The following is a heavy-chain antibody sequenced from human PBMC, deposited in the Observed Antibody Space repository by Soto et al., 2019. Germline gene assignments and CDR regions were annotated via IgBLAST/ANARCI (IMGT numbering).Heavy chain of an antibody. CDR2: INPSVGST. CDR3: ARGLRQTSAIGRFYYYYMDI. J-gene: IGHJ6*03. Sequence: QVQLVQSGGEVKKPGASVRISCRASGYTFTNHYIHWVRQAPGQGLEWMGIINPSVGSTSYARKFQGRGTMTRDTSTNSVYMDLSSLTSEDTAVYFCARGLRQTSAIGRFYYYYMDIWGTGTTVTVSS. CDR1: GYTFTNHY. V-gene: IGHV1-46*03. D-gene: IGHD2-2*02.